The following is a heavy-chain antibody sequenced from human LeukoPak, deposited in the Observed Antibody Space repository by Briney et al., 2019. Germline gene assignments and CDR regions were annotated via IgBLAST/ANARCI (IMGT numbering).Heavy chain of an antibody. CDR1: GGSISSYY. CDR3: ARVSGSYLYFDY. D-gene: IGHD1-26*01. Sequence: SGTLSLTCTVSGGSISSYYWSWIRQPSGKGLEWIGYIYYSGSTNYNPSLKSRVTISVDTSKNQFSLKLSSVTAADTAVYYCARVSGSYLYFDYWGQGTLVTVSS. J-gene: IGHJ4*02. CDR2: IYYSGST. V-gene: IGHV4-59*12.